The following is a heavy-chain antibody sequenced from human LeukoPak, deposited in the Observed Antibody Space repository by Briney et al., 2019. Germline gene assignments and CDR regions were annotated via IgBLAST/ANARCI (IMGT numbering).Heavy chain of an antibody. V-gene: IGHV3-30-3*01. J-gene: IGHJ6*02. CDR3: ARDIVVAKYYYYGMDV. CDR1: GFTFSSYA. Sequence: PGRSLRLSCAASGFTFSSYAMHWVSQAPGKGLEWVAVISYDGSNKYYADSVKGRFTISRDNSKNTLYLQMNSLRAEDTAVYYCARDIVVAKYYYYGMDVWGQGNTVTVSS. CDR2: ISYDGSNK. D-gene: IGHD2-2*01.